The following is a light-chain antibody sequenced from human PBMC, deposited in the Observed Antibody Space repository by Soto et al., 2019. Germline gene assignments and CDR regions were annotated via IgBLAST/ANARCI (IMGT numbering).Light chain of an antibody. J-gene: IGLJ1*01. CDR3: GTWDSSLSPWV. V-gene: IGLV1-51*01. CDR1: SFNIGNNF. Sequence: QSVLTQPPSVSAAPGQKITISCSGDSFNIGNNFVSWYQQLPGTATNLLIYDNNNRPSGIPDRFSGSKSGTPPTLGITGAQIGDEADYDCGTWDSSLSPWVFGTGTKLTVL. CDR2: DNN.